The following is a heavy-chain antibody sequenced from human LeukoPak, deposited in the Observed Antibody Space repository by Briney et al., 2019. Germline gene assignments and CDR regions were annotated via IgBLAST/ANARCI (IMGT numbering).Heavy chain of an antibody. J-gene: IGHJ5*02. CDR1: GVTLSPYG. Sequence: GMSLRLSCAASGVTLSPYGMHWVRQAPGKGLEWVAVITDEGGTQHYADSVKGRFIISRDNPRNTLYLQMNSLRTEDTAVYYCANEGTPQVSTWYDLWGQGTQVIVSS. CDR3: ANEGTPQVSTWYDL. D-gene: IGHD3-10*01. V-gene: IGHV3-30*18. CDR2: ITDEGGTQ.